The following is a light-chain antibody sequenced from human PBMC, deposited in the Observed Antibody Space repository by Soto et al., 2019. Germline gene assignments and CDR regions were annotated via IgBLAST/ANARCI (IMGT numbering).Light chain of an antibody. CDR1: QSLAHTDGNTY. CDR3: MQTTHWPYT. J-gene: IGKJ2*01. Sequence: DVVMTQSPLSLPVTLGQPASISCRSSQSLAHTDGNTYLSWLHQRPGQSPRRLIHKISEWDSVVPDRFSGSGSGTDFTLRISRVEAEDVGVYYCMQTTHWPYTFGQGTKLEI. CDR2: KIS. V-gene: IGKV2-30*02.